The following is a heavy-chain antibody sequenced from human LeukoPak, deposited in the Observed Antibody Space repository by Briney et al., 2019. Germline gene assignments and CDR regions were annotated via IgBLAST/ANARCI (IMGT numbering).Heavy chain of an antibody. D-gene: IGHD3-10*01. V-gene: IGHV1-24*01. CDR3: ATIAGITMVRGVITHNWFDP. Sequence: ASVKVSCKVSGYTLTELSMHWVRQAPGKGLEWRGGFDPEDGETIYAQKFQGRVTMTEDRSTDTAYMELSSLRSEDTAVYYCATIAGITMVRGVITHNWFDPWGQGTLVTVSS. CDR2: FDPEDGET. CDR1: GYTLTELS. J-gene: IGHJ5*02.